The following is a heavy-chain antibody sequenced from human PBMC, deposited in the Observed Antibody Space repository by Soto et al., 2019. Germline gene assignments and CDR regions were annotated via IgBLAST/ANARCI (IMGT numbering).Heavy chain of an antibody. CDR1: GFTFSSYA. Sequence: GGSLRLSCAASGFTFSSYAMSWVRQAPGKGLEWVSAISGSGGSTYYADSVKGRFTISRDNSKNTLYLQMNSLRAEDTAVYYCAKDNPRGSSSCFFFHGMDFWGQGTTVTVSS. CDR2: ISGSGGST. CDR3: AKDNPRGSSSCFFFHGMDF. V-gene: IGHV3-23*01. D-gene: IGHD6-6*01. J-gene: IGHJ6*02.